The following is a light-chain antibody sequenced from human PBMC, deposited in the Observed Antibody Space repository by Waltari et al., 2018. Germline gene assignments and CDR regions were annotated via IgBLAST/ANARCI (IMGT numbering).Light chain of an antibody. CDR2: DVI. CDR1: SSDVGAYNY. CDR3: SSCARGSTWV. Sequence: QSALTQPASVSGSPGQSITISCTGTSSDVGAYNYVSWYQHYPGKAPKLIIYDVIKRSSGVSDRFSGSKSGNTASLTISGLQSEDEADYSCSSCARGSTWVFGGGTKLTVL. V-gene: IGLV2-14*03. J-gene: IGLJ3*02.